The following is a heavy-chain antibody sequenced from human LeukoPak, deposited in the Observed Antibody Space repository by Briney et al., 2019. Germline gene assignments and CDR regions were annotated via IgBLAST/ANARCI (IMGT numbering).Heavy chain of an antibody. CDR3: AKEGDDSSGYYWNDAFDI. J-gene: IGHJ3*02. CDR2: ISSSSSTI. Sequence: GGSLRLSCAASGFTFSSYSMNWVRQAPGKGLEWVSYISSSSSTIYYAESVKGRFTISRDNAKNSLYLQMNSLRAEDTAVYYCAKEGDDSSGYYWNDAFDIWGQGTMVTVSS. V-gene: IGHV3-48*01. D-gene: IGHD3-22*01. CDR1: GFTFSSYS.